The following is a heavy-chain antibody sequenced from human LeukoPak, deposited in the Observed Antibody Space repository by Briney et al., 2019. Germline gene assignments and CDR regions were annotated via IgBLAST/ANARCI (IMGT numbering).Heavy chain of an antibody. Sequence: WIRQPPGKGLEWMGIIYPGDSDTRYSPSFQGQVTISVDKSISTAYLQWSSLKASDTAMYYCARALYGGEPYWGQGTLVIVSS. J-gene: IGHJ4*02. V-gene: IGHV5-51*01. D-gene: IGHD3-10*02. CDR3: ARALYGGEPY. CDR2: IYPGDSDT.